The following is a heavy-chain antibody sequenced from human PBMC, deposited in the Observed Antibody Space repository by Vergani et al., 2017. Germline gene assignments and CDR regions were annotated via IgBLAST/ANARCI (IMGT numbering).Heavy chain of an antibody. J-gene: IGHJ4*01. CDR2: IKSDGRT. CDR1: GFRVTTYY. Sequence: VELLESGAGLAQPGGSLRVSCSASGFRVTTYYMSWVRQAPGKGLEWVSVIKSDGRTSYAESVRGRFTISRDTSRNAVYLQMNILRVEDTGVYYCTRSECSGTTCYGHYFDLWGHGILVTVSS. CDR3: TRSECSGTTCYGHYFDL. D-gene: IGHD2-15*01. V-gene: IGHV3-66*02.